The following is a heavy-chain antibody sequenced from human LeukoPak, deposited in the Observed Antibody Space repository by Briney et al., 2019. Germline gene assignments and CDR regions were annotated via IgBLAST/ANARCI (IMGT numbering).Heavy chain of an antibody. CDR1: GGSISSSSYY. CDR3: ASGRPPGASVLLGFDY. J-gene: IGHJ4*02. V-gene: IGHV4-39*01. CDR2: IYYSGST. D-gene: IGHD1-26*01. Sequence: SETLSLTCTVSGGSISSSSYYWGWIRQPPGKGLEWIGSIYYSGSTYYNPSLKSRVTISVDTSKNQFSLKLSSVTAAGTAVYYCASGRPPGASVLLGFDYWGQGTLVTVSS.